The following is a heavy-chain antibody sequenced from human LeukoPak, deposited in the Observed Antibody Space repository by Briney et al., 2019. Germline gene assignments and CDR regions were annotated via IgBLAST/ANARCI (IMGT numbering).Heavy chain of an antibody. CDR1: GYTFTSYA. V-gene: IGHV1-3*01. Sequence: ASVKVSCKASGYTFTSYAMHWVRQAPGQRLEWMGWINAGNGNTKYSQKFQGRVTITRDTSASTANMELSSLRSEDTAVYYCARALVTPRLGKKGAIDFDYWGQGTLVTVSS. CDR2: INAGNGNT. D-gene: IGHD4-11*01. J-gene: IGHJ4*02. CDR3: ARALVTPRLGKKGAIDFDY.